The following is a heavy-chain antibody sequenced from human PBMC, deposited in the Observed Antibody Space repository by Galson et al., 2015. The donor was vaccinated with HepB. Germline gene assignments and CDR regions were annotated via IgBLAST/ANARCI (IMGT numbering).Heavy chain of an antibody. CDR2: IKSKTDGGTT. D-gene: IGHD3-22*01. CDR1: GFTFSNAW. CDR3: TFQGITMIVVAPWGGY. J-gene: IGHJ4*02. V-gene: IGHV3-15*01. Sequence: SLRLSCAASGFTFSNAWMSWVRQAPGKGLEWVGRIKSKTDGGTTDYAAPVKGRFTISRDDSKNTLYLQMNSLKTEDTAVYYCTFQGITMIVVAPWGGYWGQGTLVTVSS.